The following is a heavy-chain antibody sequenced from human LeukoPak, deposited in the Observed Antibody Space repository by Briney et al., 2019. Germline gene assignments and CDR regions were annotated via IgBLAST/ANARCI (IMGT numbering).Heavy chain of an antibody. Sequence: PSGGSLRLSCAASGFTFSSYAMSWVRQAPGKGLEWVSAISGSGGSTYYADSVKGRFTISRDNSKNTLYLQMNSLRAEDTAVYYCANKEREPKGPFDYWGQGTLVTVSS. CDR1: GFTFSSYA. CDR2: ISGSGGST. V-gene: IGHV3-23*01. J-gene: IGHJ4*02. CDR3: ANKEREPKGPFDY. D-gene: IGHD1-26*01.